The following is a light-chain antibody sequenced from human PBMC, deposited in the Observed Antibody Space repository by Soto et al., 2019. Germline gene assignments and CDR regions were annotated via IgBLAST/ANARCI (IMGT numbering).Light chain of an antibody. V-gene: IGKV3-15*01. CDR2: GSS. CDR3: QQYLPWQFT. CDR1: SSVHWH. Sequence: IMVTQSPAALSLSPGDTATLTCRSTSSVHWHLAWYHVRPGQSPRLLISGSSVRANGVPERFSGGGAGTQFTLTIDGVQPEDVGVYYCQQYLPWQFTFGQGTKVQI. J-gene: IGKJ1*01.